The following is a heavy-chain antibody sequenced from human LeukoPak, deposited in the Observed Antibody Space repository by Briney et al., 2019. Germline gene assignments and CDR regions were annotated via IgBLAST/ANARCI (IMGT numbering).Heavy chain of an antibody. CDR1: GFTFNNYA. CDR2: ISSSSSYI. J-gene: IGHJ4*02. D-gene: IGHD3-3*01. Sequence: KTGGSLRLSCAASGFTFNNYAMSWVRQAPGKGLEWVSSISSSSSYIYYADSVKGRFTISRDNAKNSLYLQMNSLRAEDTAVYYCAGYPGIFGVVNYWGQGTLVTVSS. CDR3: AGYPGIFGVVNY. V-gene: IGHV3-21*01.